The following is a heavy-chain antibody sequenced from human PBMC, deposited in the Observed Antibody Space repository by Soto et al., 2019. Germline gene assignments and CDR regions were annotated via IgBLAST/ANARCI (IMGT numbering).Heavy chain of an antibody. CDR1: GFNFTNYS. CDR2: ISGSGGNT. CDR3: AKPVTTWAFDAFDI. D-gene: IGHD4-17*01. Sequence: GGSMILSCAASGFNFTNYSMNWVRQAPVKGLEWVSAISGSGGNTYYADSVKGRFTISRDNSKNTLYLQMNSLRAEDTAVYYCAKPVTTWAFDAFDIWGQGTMVTVSS. V-gene: IGHV3-23*01. J-gene: IGHJ3*02.